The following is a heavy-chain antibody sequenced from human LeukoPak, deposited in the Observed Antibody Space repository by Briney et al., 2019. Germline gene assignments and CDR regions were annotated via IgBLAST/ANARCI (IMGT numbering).Heavy chain of an antibody. CDR1: GFTFSSYE. D-gene: IGHD3-22*01. CDR3: RVVVITPVYYFDY. V-gene: IGHV3-48*03. J-gene: IGHJ4*02. CDR2: ISSSGSTI. Sequence: GGSLRLSCAASGFTFSSYEMNWVRQAPGKGLEWVSYISSSGSTIYYADSVKGRFTISRDNSKNTLYLQMNSLRAEDTAVYYCRVVVITPVYYFDYWGQGTLVTVSS.